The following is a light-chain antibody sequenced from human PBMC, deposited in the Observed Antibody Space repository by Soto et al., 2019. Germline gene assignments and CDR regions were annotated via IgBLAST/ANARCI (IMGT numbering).Light chain of an antibody. CDR3: QQSYSTPRT. CDR1: QSISTY. V-gene: IGKV1-39*01. J-gene: IGKJ2*02. CDR2: AAS. Sequence: DIQMTQSPSSLSASVGDRVTITCRASQSISTYLNWYQQKVGKAPKLLIYAASSLQRGVPSRFSASRSGTDFTLTISSLQPEDFATYYCQQSYSTPRTFGQGTKLEIK.